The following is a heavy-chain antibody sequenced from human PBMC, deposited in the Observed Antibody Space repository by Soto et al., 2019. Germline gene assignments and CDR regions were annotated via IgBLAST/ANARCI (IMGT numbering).Heavy chain of an antibody. CDR1: VYTFTSYG. CDR2: ISAYNGNT. CDR3: ARVSPYDSSGYYWRTYYYYGMDV. D-gene: IGHD3-22*01. Sequence: ASVKVSCKASVYTFTSYGISWVRQAPGQGLEWMGWISAYNGNTNDAQKLQGRVTMTTDTSTSTAYMELRSLRSDDTAGDDRARVSPYDSSGYYWRTYYYYGMDVWGQGTTVTVSS. J-gene: IGHJ6*02. V-gene: IGHV1-18*01.